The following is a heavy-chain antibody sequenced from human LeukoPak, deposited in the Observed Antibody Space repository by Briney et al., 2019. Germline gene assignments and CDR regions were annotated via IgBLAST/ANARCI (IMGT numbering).Heavy chain of an antibody. Sequence: ASVKVSCKVSGYTLTELSMHWVRQAPGKGLEWMGGFDPEDGETIYAQKFQGRVTMTEDTSTDTAYMELSSLRSEDTAVYYCASKGRGGGYSYGHFDYWGQGTLVTVSS. CDR3: ASKGRGGGYSYGHFDY. J-gene: IGHJ4*02. CDR2: FDPEDGET. D-gene: IGHD5-18*01. CDR1: GYTLTELS. V-gene: IGHV1-24*01.